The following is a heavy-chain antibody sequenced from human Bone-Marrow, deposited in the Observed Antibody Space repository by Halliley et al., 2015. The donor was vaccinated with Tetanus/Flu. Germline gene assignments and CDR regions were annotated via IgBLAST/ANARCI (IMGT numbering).Heavy chain of an antibody. D-gene: IGHD3-16*01. J-gene: IGHJ4*02. CDR3: ARETGYNTGGFGGDC. CDR2: INPDGSEK. Sequence: AASGFMFSNYWMNWVRQAPGKGLEWVANINPDGSEKYYVDSVKGRVTISRDNAKNSVHLQMDSLRAEDTAVYYCARETGYNTGGFGGDCWGQGPLVPVPS. V-gene: IGHV3-7*03. CDR1: GFMFSNYW.